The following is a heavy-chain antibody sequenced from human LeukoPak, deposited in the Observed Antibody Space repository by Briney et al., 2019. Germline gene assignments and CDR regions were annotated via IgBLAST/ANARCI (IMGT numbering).Heavy chain of an antibody. V-gene: IGHV4-59*01. Sequence: SETLSLTCTVSGGSISSYYWSWIRQPPGKGLEWIGYIYYSGSTNYNPSLKSRVTISVDTSKDQISLNLRSVTAADTAVYYCARVWGTIDSWGQGTLVTVSS. CDR1: GGSISSYY. J-gene: IGHJ5*01. CDR3: ARVWGTIDS. CDR2: IYYSGST. D-gene: IGHD3-16*01.